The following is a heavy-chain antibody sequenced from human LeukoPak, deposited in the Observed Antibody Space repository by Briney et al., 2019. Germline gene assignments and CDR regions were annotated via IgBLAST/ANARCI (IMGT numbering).Heavy chain of an antibody. D-gene: IGHD1-26*01. Sequence: GGSLRLSCAVSGFTVSSNYFSWVRQAPGKGLEWVGRIKSKTDGGTTDYAAPVKGRFTISRDDSKNTLYLQMNSLKTEDTAVYYCTTTTGWELLHYWGQGTLVTVSS. V-gene: IGHV3-15*01. CDR1: GFTVSSNY. CDR2: IKSKTDGGTT. CDR3: TTTTGWELLHY. J-gene: IGHJ4*02.